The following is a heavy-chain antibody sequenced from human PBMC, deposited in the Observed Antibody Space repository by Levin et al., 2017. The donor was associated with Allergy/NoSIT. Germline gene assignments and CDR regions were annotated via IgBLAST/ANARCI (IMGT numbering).Heavy chain of an antibody. CDR1: GDSISGYF. V-gene: IGHV4-4*07. CDR3: ARGEAVADNWFDP. J-gene: IGHJ5*02. CDR2: LYSSGST. D-gene: IGHD6-19*01. Sequence: SQTLSLTCTVSGDSISGYFWSWIRQPAGKGLEWIGRLYSSGSTTYNPSLTSRVTTSLDTSKNQFSLRLTSVTAADTAVYYCARGEAVADNWFDPWGQGTLVTVSS.